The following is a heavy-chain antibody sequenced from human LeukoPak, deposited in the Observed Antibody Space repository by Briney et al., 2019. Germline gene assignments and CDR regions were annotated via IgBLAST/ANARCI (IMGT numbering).Heavy chain of an antibody. V-gene: IGHV1-2*02. CDR1: GYTFTGYY. CDR3: ASATLRCSGGSCYEMDV. CDR2: INPNSGGT. Sequence: ASVKVSCKASGYTFTGYYMHWVRQAPGQGLEWMGWINPNSGGTNYAQKFQGRVTVTRDTSISTAYMELSRLRSEDTAVYYCASATLRCSGGSCYEMDVWGKGTTVTVSS. D-gene: IGHD2-15*01. J-gene: IGHJ6*04.